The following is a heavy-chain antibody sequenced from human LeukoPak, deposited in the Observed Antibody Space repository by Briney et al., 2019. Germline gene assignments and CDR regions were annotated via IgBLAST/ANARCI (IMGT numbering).Heavy chain of an antibody. J-gene: IGHJ4*02. D-gene: IGHD3-10*01. CDR3: AKDYGSGSYYTLDY. CDR2: INQDGSEK. Sequence: GGSLSLSCAASEFPFSMYWMNWIRQAPGKGLEWVANINQDGSEKNYVDSVKGRFTISRDNSKNTLYLQMNSLRAEDTAVYYCAKDYGSGSYYTLDYWGQGTLVTVSS. CDR1: EFPFSMYW. V-gene: IGHV3-7*01.